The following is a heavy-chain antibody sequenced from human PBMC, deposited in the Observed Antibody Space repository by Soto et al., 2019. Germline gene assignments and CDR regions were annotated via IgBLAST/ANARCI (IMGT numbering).Heavy chain of an antibody. Sequence: EVQLVESGGGLVQPGGSLRLSCATSGFILSDCAMNWVRQAPGKGLEWVSYISSSSSAIDYADSVKGRFTVSRDNARNSLYLQRNGLRAEDTAVYYCARDLSWGSNWYYYMDVWGKGTTVTVSS. V-gene: IGHV3-48*01. CDR1: GFILSDCA. D-gene: IGHD7-27*01. CDR2: ISSSSSAI. CDR3: ARDLSWGSNWYYYMDV. J-gene: IGHJ6*03.